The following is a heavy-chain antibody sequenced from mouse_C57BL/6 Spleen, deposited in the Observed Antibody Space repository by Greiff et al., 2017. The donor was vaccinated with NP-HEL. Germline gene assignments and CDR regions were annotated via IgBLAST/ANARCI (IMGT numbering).Heavy chain of an antibody. Sequence: QQSCKASGYTFTSYWMQWVKQRPGQGLEWIGEIDPSDSYTNYNQKFKGKATLTVDTSSSTAYMQLSSLTSEDSAVYYCARKDWYFDVWGTGTTVTVSS. J-gene: IGHJ1*03. CDR1: GYTFTSYW. CDR3: ARKDWYFDV. V-gene: IGHV1-50*01. CDR2: IDPSDSYT.